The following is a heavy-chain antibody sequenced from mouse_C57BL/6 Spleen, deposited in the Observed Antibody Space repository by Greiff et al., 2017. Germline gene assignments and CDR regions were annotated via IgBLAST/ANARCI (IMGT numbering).Heavy chain of an antibody. V-gene: IGHV5-6*01. CDR3: SRHEEIYYDYDGPLAY. J-gene: IGHJ3*01. CDR1: GFTFSSYG. CDR2: ISSGGSYT. Sequence: EVKLVESGGDLVKPGGSLKLSCAASGFTFSSYGMSWVRQTPDKRLEWVATISSGGSYTYYPDSVKGRVTISRANAKNTLYLHMSSLKSEDTAMYYCSRHEEIYYDYDGPLAYWGQGALVTVSA. D-gene: IGHD2-4*01.